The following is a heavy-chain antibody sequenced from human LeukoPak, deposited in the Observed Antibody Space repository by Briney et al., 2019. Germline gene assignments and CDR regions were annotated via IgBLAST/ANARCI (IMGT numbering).Heavy chain of an antibody. V-gene: IGHV3-7*01. D-gene: IGHD1-26*01. CDR3: ARDKIVGATTGSYFDL. J-gene: IGHJ2*01. Sequence: PGGSLRLSCAASGFTFTTYWMSWVRQAPGKGLEWVANINQDGSEKYYVDSMKGRFTISRDNAKNSLYLQMNRLKAEDTAVYYCARDKIVGATTGSYFDLWGRGTLVTVSS. CDR1: GFTFTTYW. CDR2: INQDGSEK.